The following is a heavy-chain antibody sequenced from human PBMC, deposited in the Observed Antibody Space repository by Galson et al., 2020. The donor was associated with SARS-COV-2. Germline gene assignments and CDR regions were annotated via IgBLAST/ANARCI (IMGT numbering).Heavy chain of an antibody. J-gene: IGHJ1*01. CDR2: VSGSGGAT. D-gene: IGHD3-9*01. Sequence: GESLKISCAASGFTFSSYPLTWVRRVAGKGLEWVSTVSGSGGATYYADSVKGRFTISRDNSKAMVFLQMNSLRAEDTAMYFCVAPPSNFDFAEYFQDWGQGTLVTVSS. CDR1: GFTFSSYP. CDR3: VAPPSNFDFAEYFQD. V-gene: IGHV3-23*01.